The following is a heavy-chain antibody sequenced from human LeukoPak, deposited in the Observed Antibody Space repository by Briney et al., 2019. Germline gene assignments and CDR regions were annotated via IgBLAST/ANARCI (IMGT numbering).Heavy chain of an antibody. V-gene: IGHV3-23*01. Sequence: GGSLRLSCAASGFTFSSYAMSWVRQAPGTGLEWVSGITGSGHTTYYADSVKGRFTISRDNSKNTLYLQTNSLRAGDTAVYYCAKAIRNLGWYFDLWGRGTLVTVSS. D-gene: IGHD3-3*01. CDR1: GFTFSSYA. CDR2: ITGSGHTT. J-gene: IGHJ2*01. CDR3: AKAIRNLGWYFDL.